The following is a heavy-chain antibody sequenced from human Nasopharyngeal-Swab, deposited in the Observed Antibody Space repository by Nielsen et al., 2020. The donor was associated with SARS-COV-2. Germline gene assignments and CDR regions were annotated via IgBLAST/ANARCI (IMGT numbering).Heavy chain of an antibody. CDR3: ATDGPIYDYVWGSYRYLGY. CDR2: FDPEDGET. D-gene: IGHD3-16*02. CDR1: GYTLTELS. J-gene: IGHJ4*02. V-gene: IGHV1-24*01. Sequence: ASVKVSCKVSGYTLTELSMHWVRQAPGKGLEWMGGFDPEDGETIYAQKFQGRVTMTEDTSTDTAYMELSSLRSEDTAVYYCATDGPIYDYVWGSYRYLGYWGQGTLVTVS.